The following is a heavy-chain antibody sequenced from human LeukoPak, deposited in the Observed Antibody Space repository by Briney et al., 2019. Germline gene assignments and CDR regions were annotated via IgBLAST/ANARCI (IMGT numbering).Heavy chain of an antibody. CDR1: GGSISSDLYY. Sequence: SETLSLTCTVSGGSISSDLYYWEWIRQPPGKGLEWIGGIYYSGSTYFNPSLKSRVTISVDTSKNQFSLKLNSVTAADTAVYYCARDSGDDEDYFDYWGQGTLVTVSS. D-gene: IGHD3-10*01. CDR3: ARDSGDDEDYFDY. CDR2: IYYSGST. V-gene: IGHV4-39*07. J-gene: IGHJ4*02.